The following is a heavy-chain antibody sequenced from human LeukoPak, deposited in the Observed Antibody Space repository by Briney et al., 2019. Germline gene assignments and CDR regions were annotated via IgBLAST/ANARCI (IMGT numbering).Heavy chain of an antibody. CDR1: GGSISSYY. CDR3: ARDYDSGSYYTLGY. Sequence: SETLSLTCTVSGGSISSYYWSWIRQPAGKGLEWIGRIYTSGSTNYNPSLKSRVTMSVDTSKNQFSLKLSSVTAADTAVYYCARDYDSGSYYTLGYWGQGTLVTVSS. J-gene: IGHJ4*02. D-gene: IGHD3-10*01. V-gene: IGHV4-4*07. CDR2: IYTSGST.